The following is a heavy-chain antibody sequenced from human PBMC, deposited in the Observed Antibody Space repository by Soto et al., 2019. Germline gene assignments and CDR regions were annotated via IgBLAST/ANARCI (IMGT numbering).Heavy chain of an antibody. J-gene: IGHJ5*02. D-gene: IGHD6-13*01. CDR1: GFTFTSSA. Sequence: SVKVSGKASGFTFTSSAVQWVRQARGQRLEWIGWIVVGSGNTNYAQKFQERVTITRDMSTSTAYMELSSLRSEDTAVYYCAAHLRIAAAEPWGQGTLVTVSS. CDR3: AAHLRIAAAEP. V-gene: IGHV1-58*01. CDR2: IVVGSGNT.